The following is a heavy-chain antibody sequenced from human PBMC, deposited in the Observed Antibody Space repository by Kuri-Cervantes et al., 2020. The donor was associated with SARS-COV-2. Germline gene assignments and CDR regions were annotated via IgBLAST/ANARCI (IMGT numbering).Heavy chain of an antibody. Sequence: SCKASGYTFTSYYMHWVRQAPGKGLEWVAVISYDGSNKYYADSVKGRFTISRDNSKYTLYLQMNSLRAEDTAVYYCARSPPLGYFDLWGRGTLVTVSS. CDR1: GYTFTSYY. CDR3: ARSPPLGYFDL. V-gene: IGHV3-30-3*01. J-gene: IGHJ2*01. CDR2: ISYDGSNK.